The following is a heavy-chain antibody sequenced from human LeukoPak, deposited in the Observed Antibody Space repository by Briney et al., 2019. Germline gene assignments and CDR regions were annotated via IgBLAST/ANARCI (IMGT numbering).Heavy chain of an antibody. Sequence: SETLSLTCAVYGGSFSGYYWSWIRQPPGKGLEWIGEINHSGSTNYNPSLKSRVTISVDTSKNQFSLKLSSVTAADTAVYYCAREVVVTGNWFDPWGQGTLVTVSS. V-gene: IGHV4-34*09. J-gene: IGHJ5*02. CDR2: INHSGST. D-gene: IGHD2-21*02. CDR3: AREVVVTGNWFDP. CDR1: GGSFSGYY.